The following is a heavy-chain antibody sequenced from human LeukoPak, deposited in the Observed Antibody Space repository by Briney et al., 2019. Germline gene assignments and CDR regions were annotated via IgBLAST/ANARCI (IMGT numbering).Heavy chain of an antibody. J-gene: IGHJ4*02. CDR2: VYHSGST. V-gene: IGHV4-38-2*01. Sequence: PSETLSLTCAVSGYSIISDYYWGWIRQSPGKGLEWIGSVYHSGSTHYNPSLKSRVTMSVDTSKNQFSLKLNSVTAADTAVYCARHSSGHSFEYWGQGSLVTVSS. D-gene: IGHD6-19*01. CDR3: ARHSSGHSFEY. CDR1: GYSIISDYY.